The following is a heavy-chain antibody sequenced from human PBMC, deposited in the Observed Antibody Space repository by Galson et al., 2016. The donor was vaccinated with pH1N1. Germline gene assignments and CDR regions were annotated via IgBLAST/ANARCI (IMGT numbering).Heavy chain of an antibody. J-gene: IGHJ5*02. CDR3: ARGLLSGFDP. V-gene: IGHV5-51*03. D-gene: IGHD2-21*01. CDR1: GYKFTTYW. CDR2: IYPDDSDT. Sequence: QSGAEVKKPGESLKISCEVFGYKFTTYWIGWVRQMPGKGLEWMGIIYPDDSDTRYNPAFQGQVTISVDKSINTAYLQWNSLKASDTAIYYCARGLLSGFDPWGQGPLVIVSS.